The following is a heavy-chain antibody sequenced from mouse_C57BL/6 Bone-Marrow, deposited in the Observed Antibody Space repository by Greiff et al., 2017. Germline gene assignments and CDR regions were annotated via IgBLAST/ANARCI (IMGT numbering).Heavy chain of an antibody. D-gene: IGHD1-1*01. CDR2: IYPGDGDT. CDR3: ARSSLITTVVAFDY. CDR1: GYTFTSYW. V-gene: IGHV1-82*01. J-gene: IGHJ2*01. Sequence: QVQLQQPGTELVKPGASVKLSCKASGYTFTSYWMHWVKQRPGKGLEWIGRIYPGDGDTNYNGKFKGKATLTADKSSSTAYMQLSSLTSEDSAVYFCARSSLITTVVAFDYWGQGTTLTVSS.